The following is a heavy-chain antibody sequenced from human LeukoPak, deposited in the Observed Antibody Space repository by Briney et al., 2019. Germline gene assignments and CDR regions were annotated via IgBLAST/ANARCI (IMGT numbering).Heavy chain of an antibody. J-gene: IGHJ4*02. CDR1: GFTFRTYG. Sequence: GGSLRLSCAASGFTFRTYGMNWVRQAPGKGLEWVSVISGSGSTYYADSVKGRFTISRDNSKNTLYLQMNSLRAEDTALYYCAKRRGSSWYQDIEYWGQGTLVTVSS. V-gene: IGHV3-23*01. D-gene: IGHD6-13*01. CDR2: ISGSGST. CDR3: AKRRGSSWYQDIEY.